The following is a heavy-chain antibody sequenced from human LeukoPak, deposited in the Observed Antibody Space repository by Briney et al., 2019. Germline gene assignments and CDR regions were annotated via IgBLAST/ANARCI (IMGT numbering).Heavy chain of an antibody. J-gene: IGHJ4*02. CDR2: ISNSGIT. Sequence: ASETLSLTCTVSGGSSSSYYWSWVRQPPGKGLEWIAYISNSGITTYNPSLRSRVTISVDTSKNQFSLKLTSVTAADTAVYYCARVHDSSGYLYFDYWGQGTLVTVSS. CDR3: ARVHDSSGYLYFDY. CDR1: GGSSSSYY. V-gene: IGHV4-59*01. D-gene: IGHD3-22*01.